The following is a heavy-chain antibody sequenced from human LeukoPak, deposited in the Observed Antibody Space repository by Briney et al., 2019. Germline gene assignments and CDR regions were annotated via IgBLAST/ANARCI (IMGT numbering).Heavy chain of an antibody. D-gene: IGHD2-8*01. Sequence: GGSLRLSCAASGYTFSSHGLTWVRQAPGKGLDWVSTINGAGDNTYYAETVKGRFTISRDNSKNTLYLQMHSLRAEDTAIYYCAKVSMSYGCYLDYWGQGTLVTVSS. J-gene: IGHJ4*02. V-gene: IGHV3-23*01. CDR2: INGAGDNT. CDR1: GYTFSSHG. CDR3: AKVSMSYGCYLDY.